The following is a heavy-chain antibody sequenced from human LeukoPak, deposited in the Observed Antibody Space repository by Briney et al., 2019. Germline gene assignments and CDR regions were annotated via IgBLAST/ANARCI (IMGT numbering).Heavy chain of an antibody. CDR3: TTEAPYTSGWFS. V-gene: IGHV3-15*05. CDR1: GFMFSDYA. J-gene: IGHJ5*02. CDR2: IKTRGDGATT. Sequence: AGGCLRPSCAACGFMFSDYAMHWVCQTPGKGLEWVGRIKTRGDGATTDLTAPVKGRFAISRDDSKSTLYLHMNSLTIDDTAVYYCTTEAPYTSGWFSWGQGTLVTVSS. D-gene: IGHD6-13*01.